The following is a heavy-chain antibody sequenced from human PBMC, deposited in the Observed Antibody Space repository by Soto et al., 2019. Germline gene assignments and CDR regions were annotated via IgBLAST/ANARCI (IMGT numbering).Heavy chain of an antibody. CDR1: GGSITSHY. Sequence: QVQLQESGPGLVKPSETLSLTCSVSGGSITSHYCSWFRQPPGKGLEWIGYINHSGLTSYNPSIKSRGTMSVDTSKNQFSLRVNSVPGADTALYYCARQGFGQLHGLVDDWGAGTTVTVSS. D-gene: IGHD3-10*01. J-gene: IGHJ6*04. CDR2: INHSGLT. V-gene: IGHV4-59*08. CDR3: ARQGFGQLHGLVDD.